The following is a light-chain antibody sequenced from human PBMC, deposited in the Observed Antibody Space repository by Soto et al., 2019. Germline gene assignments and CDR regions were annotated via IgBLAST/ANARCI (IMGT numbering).Light chain of an antibody. CDR2: GSS. J-gene: IGKJ1*01. V-gene: IGKV3-20*01. Sequence: EIVLTQSPGTLSLSPGERATLSCRASQSVRSSSLAWYQQKPGQSPRLLVYGSSSKATGVPDRFSGSGSGTDFTLSISNLGPEDFELYFCQQYGGSPQTFGQGTKVEIK. CDR1: QSVRSSS. CDR3: QQYGGSPQT.